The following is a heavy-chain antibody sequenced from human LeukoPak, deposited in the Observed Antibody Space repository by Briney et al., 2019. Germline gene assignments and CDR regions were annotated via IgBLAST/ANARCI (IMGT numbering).Heavy chain of an antibody. J-gene: IGHJ5*02. D-gene: IGHD6-19*01. Sequence: SQTLSLTCTVSGGSISSGSYYWSWIRQPAGKGLEWIGRIYTSGSTNYNPSLKSRVTISIDTSKNQFSLKLSSVTAADTAVYYCAREGPVGAVAKSTRNWFDPWGQGTLVTVSS. V-gene: IGHV4-61*02. CDR3: AREGPVGAVAKSTRNWFDP. CDR2: IYTSGST. CDR1: GGSISSGSYY.